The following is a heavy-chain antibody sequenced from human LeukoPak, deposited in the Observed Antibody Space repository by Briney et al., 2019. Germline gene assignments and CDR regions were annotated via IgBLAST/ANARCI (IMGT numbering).Heavy chain of an antibody. CDR1: GGSFSGYY. J-gene: IGHJ4*02. Sequence: SETLSLTCAVHGGSFSGYYWAWIRQPPGKGLEWIGEINPGGTTNYHPSLKRRVTISADTSKSQFSLELRSVTAADTAVFYCARARSTVSTYFDSWGQGSLVTVSS. CDR3: ARARSTVSTYFDS. V-gene: IGHV4-34*01. D-gene: IGHD4-17*01. CDR2: INPGGTT.